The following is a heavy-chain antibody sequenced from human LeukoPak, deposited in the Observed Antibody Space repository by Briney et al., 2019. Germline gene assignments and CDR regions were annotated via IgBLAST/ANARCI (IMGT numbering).Heavy chain of an antibody. Sequence: PSQTLSLTCTVSGGSISSSSYYWGWIRQPPGKGLEWIGSIYYSGSTYYNPSLKSRVTISVDTSKNQFSLKLSSVTAADTAVYYCARVPSSDSSGSDYWGQGTLVTASS. V-gene: IGHV4-39*07. CDR3: ARVPSSDSSGSDY. CDR1: GGSISSSSYY. J-gene: IGHJ4*02. D-gene: IGHD3-22*01. CDR2: IYYSGST.